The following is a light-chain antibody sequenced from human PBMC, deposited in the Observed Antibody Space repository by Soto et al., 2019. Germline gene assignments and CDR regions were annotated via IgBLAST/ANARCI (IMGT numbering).Light chain of an antibody. CDR2: EVT. J-gene: IGLJ1*01. CDR1: SSDVGAYDS. Sequence: QSVLTQPASVSGSPGQSISISCTGTSSDVGAYDSVSWYQQHPGKAPKLLIYEVTHRPSGVSDRLSGSKSGSTASLTISGLQAEDEAEYFCSSYTSKTPYVFGPGTKVTVL. V-gene: IGLV2-14*01. CDR3: SSYTSKTPYV.